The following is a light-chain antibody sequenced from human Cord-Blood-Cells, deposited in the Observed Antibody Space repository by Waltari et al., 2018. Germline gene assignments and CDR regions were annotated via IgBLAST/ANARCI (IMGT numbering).Light chain of an antibody. V-gene: IGLV2-8*01. Sequence: QSALTQPPSASGSPGQSLTISCPGPSSDVGGYNYASWYQQHPGKAPKLMIYEVSKRPSGVPDRFSGSKSGNTASLTVSGLQAEDEADYYCSSYAGSNNLVFGGGTKLTVL. CDR2: EVS. J-gene: IGLJ2*01. CDR3: SSYAGSNNLV. CDR1: SSDVGGYNY.